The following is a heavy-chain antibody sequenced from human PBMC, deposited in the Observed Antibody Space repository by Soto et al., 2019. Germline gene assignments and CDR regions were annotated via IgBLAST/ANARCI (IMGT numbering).Heavy chain of an antibody. V-gene: IGHV4-61*01. J-gene: IGHJ3*02. CDR2: IYYSGST. CDR3: ARGGGDNMAFDI. Sequence: SETMCLTCTVSGGTVSSGSYYWSWIRQPPGKGLEWIGYIYYSGSTNYNPSLKSRVTISVDTSKDQFSLKLSSVTAADTAVYYCARGGGDNMAFDIWGQGTMVTVSS. CDR1: GGTVSSGSYY. D-gene: IGHD2-21*01.